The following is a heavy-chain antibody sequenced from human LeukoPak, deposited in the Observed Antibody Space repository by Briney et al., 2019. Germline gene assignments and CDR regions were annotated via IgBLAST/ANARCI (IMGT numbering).Heavy chain of an antibody. CDR2: INHSGST. CDR1: GGSFSGYY. Sequence: SETLSLTCAVYGGSFSGYYWSWIRQPPGKGLEWIGEINHSGSTNYNPSLKSRVTISVDTSKNQFSLKLSSVTAADTAVYYCARKSWELSYYFDYWGQGTLVTVSS. V-gene: IGHV4-34*01. J-gene: IGHJ4*02. D-gene: IGHD1-26*01. CDR3: ARKSWELSYYFDY.